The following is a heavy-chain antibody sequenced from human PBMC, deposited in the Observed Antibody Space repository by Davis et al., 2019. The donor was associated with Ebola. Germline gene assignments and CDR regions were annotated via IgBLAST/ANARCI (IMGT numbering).Heavy chain of an antibody. Sequence: ASVKVSCKASGYTFTSYGITWVRQAPGQGLEWMGWISGYNGNTNYAQNLQGRVTMTTDPSTSTAYMELRGLRSDDTAVYYCARAFITHLHYYYYGMDVWGKGTTVTVSS. CDR3: ARAFITHLHYYYYGMDV. J-gene: IGHJ6*04. CDR1: GYTFTSYG. CDR2: ISGYNGNT. D-gene: IGHD3-10*01. V-gene: IGHV1-18*01.